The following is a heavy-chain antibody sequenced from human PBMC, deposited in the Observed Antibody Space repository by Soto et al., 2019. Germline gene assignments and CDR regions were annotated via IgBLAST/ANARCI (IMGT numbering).Heavy chain of an antibody. J-gene: IGHJ4*02. Sequence: SETLSLTCSVSGGSISSSSYYWGWIRQPPGKGLEWIGSIYYSGSTCYTPSLKSRVTISVDTSKNQFSLKMSSVTAADTAVYYCAREPSMPTVIPGRHFDSWGQGTLVTVSS. CDR3: AREPSMPTVIPGRHFDS. D-gene: IGHD4-4*01. CDR1: GGSISSSSYY. CDR2: IYYSGST. V-gene: IGHV4-39*02.